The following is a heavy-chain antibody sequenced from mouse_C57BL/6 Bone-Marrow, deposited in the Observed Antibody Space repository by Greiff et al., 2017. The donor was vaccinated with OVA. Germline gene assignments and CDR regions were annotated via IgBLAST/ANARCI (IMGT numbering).Heavy chain of an antibody. V-gene: IGHV14-3*01. Sequence: VQLQQSVAELVRPGASVKLSCTASGFNIKNTYMHWVKQRPEQGLEWIGRIDPANGNTKYAPKFPGKATITADTSSNTSYLQLSSLTSEDTAIYYCARSLLRPYYAMDYWGQGTSVTVSS. D-gene: IGHD1-2*01. CDR3: ARSLLRPYYAMDY. CDR1: GFNIKNTY. J-gene: IGHJ4*01. CDR2: IDPANGNT.